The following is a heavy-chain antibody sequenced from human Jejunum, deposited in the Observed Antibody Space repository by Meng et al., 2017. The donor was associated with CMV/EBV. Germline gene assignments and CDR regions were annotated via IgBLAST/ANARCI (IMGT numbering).Heavy chain of an antibody. J-gene: IGHJ4*02. CDR3: ARDHRGRPHDY. D-gene: IGHD1-14*01. CDR1: GFTFSSYW. V-gene: IGHV3-7*01. Sequence: CAASGFTFSSYWMRWVRQAPGKGLEWVANIKQDGSEKYYVDSVKGRFTISRDNAKNSLYLQMNSLRAEDTAVYYCARDHRGRPHDYWGQGTLVTVSS. CDR2: IKQDGSEK.